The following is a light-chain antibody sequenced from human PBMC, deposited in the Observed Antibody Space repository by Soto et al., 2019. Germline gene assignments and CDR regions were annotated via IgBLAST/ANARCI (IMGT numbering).Light chain of an antibody. V-gene: IGLV2-14*01. CDR3: TSYTSSSTWV. CDR2: EVG. Sequence: QSVLTQPASVSGSPGQSITISCTGTSSDIGGYQYVSWYQQHPNKAPKLMIYEVGNRPSGVSNRFSGSKSDNTASLTISGLQAEDEADYYCTSYTSSSTWVFGGGTKLTVL. J-gene: IGLJ3*02. CDR1: SSDIGGYQY.